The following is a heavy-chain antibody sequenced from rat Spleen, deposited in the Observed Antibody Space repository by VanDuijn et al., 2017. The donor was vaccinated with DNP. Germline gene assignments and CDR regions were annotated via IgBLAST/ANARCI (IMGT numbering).Heavy chain of an antibody. Sequence: EVQLVESGGGLVQPGRSLKLSCAASGFTFSDYAMAWVRQTPTKGLEWVASISTVGDNGVYRDSVQGRFTISRDNAKSTLYLQMNSLRSEDMATYYCARPDYYDGSYPHYWGQGVMVTVSS. D-gene: IGHD1-12*02. V-gene: IGHV5-25*01. CDR3: ARPDYYDGSYPHY. CDR2: ISTVGDNG. CDR1: GFTFSDYA. J-gene: IGHJ2*01.